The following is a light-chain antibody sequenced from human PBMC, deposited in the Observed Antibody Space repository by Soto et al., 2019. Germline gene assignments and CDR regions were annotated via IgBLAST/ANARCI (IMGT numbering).Light chain of an antibody. CDR2: EVN. J-gene: IGLJ1*01. Sequence: SALAQPSSVSGSPGQSITISCTGTSTDVGGYNYVSWYQHHPGKGPKLIIYEVNNRPSGVSDRFSGSKSGNKASLTISNLEAEDEPDYYCGSYTSTDTPFVFGTGTKVTVL. V-gene: IGLV2-14*01. CDR3: GSYTSTDTPFV. CDR1: STDVGGYNY.